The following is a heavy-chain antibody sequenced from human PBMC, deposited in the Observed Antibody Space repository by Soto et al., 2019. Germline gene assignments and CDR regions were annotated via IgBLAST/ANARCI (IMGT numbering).Heavy chain of an antibody. Sequence: ASVKVSCKASGYTFTSYGISWVRQAPGQGLEWMGWISAYNGNTNYAQKLQGRVTTTTDTSTSTAYMELRSLRSDDTAVYYCARVYYDFWSGYYSDWFDPWGQGTLVTVSS. V-gene: IGHV1-18*01. CDR1: GYTFTSYG. CDR3: ARVYYDFWSGYYSDWFDP. J-gene: IGHJ5*02. CDR2: ISAYNGNT. D-gene: IGHD3-3*01.